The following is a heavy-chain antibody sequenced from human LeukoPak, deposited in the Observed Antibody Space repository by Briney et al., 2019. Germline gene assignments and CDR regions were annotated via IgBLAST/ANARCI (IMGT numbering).Heavy chain of an antibody. CDR1: GGSISSSY. CDR2: IYYSGST. V-gene: IGHV4-59*08. Sequence: SETLSLTCTVSGGSISSSYWSWIRQPPGKGLEWIGYIYYSGSTNYNPSFKSRVAISVDTSKNQFSLKLSSVTAADTAVYYCATWGIAVAGTFDYWGQGTLVTVSS. D-gene: IGHD6-19*01. CDR3: ATWGIAVAGTFDY. J-gene: IGHJ4*02.